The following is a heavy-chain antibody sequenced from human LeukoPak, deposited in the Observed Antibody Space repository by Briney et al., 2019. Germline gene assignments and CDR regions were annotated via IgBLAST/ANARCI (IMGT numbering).Heavy chain of an antibody. CDR1: GFASSTYN. CDR2: ISSGSSTI. J-gene: IGHJ4*02. V-gene: IGHV3-48*01. CDR3: AREPPGNYDSSGYYSAHFDC. D-gene: IGHD3-22*01. Sequence: GGSLRLSCAASGFASSTYNMNWVRQAPGKGLEWLSYISSGSSTIYYADSVRGRFTVSRDNVKNSLYLQMNSLRGEDTAVYFCAREPPGNYDSSGYYSAHFDCWGQGALVTVSS.